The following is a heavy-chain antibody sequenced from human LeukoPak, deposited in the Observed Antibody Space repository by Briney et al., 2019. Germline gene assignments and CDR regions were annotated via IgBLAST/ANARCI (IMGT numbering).Heavy chain of an antibody. V-gene: IGHV3-21*01. Sequence: GGSLRLSCAASGLTFSSYSMNWVRQAPGKGLEWVSSISSSSSYIYYADSVKGRFTVSRDNAKNSLYLQMNSLRAEDTAVYYCARQQWLGYDAFDIWGQGTMVTVSS. CDR1: GLTFSSYS. J-gene: IGHJ3*02. CDR3: ARQQWLGYDAFDI. D-gene: IGHD6-19*01. CDR2: ISSSSSYI.